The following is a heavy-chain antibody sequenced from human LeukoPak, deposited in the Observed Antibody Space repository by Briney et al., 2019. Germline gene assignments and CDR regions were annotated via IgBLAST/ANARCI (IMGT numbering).Heavy chain of an antibody. V-gene: IGHV1-18*01. CDR2: ISAYNGNT. Sequence: GASVKVSCKASGYTFTSYGISWVRQAPGQGLEWMGWISAYNGNTNYAQKLQGRVTMTTDTSTSTAYMELRSLRSDDTAVYYCARAPRVQWLDRYYFDYWGQGTLVTVSS. CDR3: ARAPRVQWLDRYYFDY. CDR1: GYTFTSYG. J-gene: IGHJ4*02. D-gene: IGHD6-19*01.